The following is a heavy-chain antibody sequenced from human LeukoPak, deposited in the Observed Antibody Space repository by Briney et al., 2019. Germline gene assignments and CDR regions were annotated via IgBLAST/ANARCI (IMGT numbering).Heavy chain of an antibody. V-gene: IGHV4-59*11. CDR2: IYNSGNI. Sequence: PSETLSLTCTVSGGSINSHYCNWIRQSPGKGLEWIGYIYNSGNINYNPSLKSRVTISVDTSKNQFSLKLSSVTAADTAIYYCATKVRGGFDIWGQGTMVTVSS. CDR1: GGSINSHY. CDR3: ATKVRGGFDI. D-gene: IGHD2-15*01. J-gene: IGHJ3*02.